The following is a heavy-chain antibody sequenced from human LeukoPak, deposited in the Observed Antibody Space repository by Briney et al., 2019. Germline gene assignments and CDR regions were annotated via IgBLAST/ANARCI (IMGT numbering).Heavy chain of an antibody. J-gene: IGHJ6*04. CDR1: GYTFTSYG. Sequence: ASVKVSCKASGYTFTSYGISWVRQAPGQGLEWMGIINPSGGSTSYAQKSQGRVTMTRDTSTSTVYMELSSLRSEDTAVYYCARELSSSTQTLNYYYYYGMDVWGKGTTVTVSS. CDR2: INPSGGST. D-gene: IGHD2-2*01. CDR3: ARELSSSTQTLNYYYYYGMDV. V-gene: IGHV1-46*01.